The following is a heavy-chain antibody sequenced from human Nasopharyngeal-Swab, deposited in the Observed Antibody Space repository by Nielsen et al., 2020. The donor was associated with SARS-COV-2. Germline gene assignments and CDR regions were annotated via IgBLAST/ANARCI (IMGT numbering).Heavy chain of an antibody. CDR2: IKQDGSEK. CDR1: GFTFSSYW. D-gene: IGHD6-13*01. CDR3: ARDGAAAAGTTSYYYYGMDV. V-gene: IGHV3-7*01. Sequence: GESLKISCAASGFTFSSYWMSWVRQAPGKGLEWVANIKQDGSEKYYADSVKGRFTISRDNAKNSLYLQMNSLRAEDTAVYYCARDGAAAAGTTSYYYYGMDVWGQGTTVTVSS. J-gene: IGHJ6*02.